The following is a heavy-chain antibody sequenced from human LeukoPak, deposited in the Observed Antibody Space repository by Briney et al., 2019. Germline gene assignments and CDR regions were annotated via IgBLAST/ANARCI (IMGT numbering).Heavy chain of an antibody. V-gene: IGHV3-23*01. CDR1: GFTFSGYA. D-gene: IGHD3-22*01. CDR2: ISGRAGST. J-gene: IGHJ4*02. CDR3: AKLRDFYDSTGYSRFPY. Sequence: PGGSLRLSCAASGFTFSGYAMGWVRQAPGKGLEWVSAISGRAGSTYYADSVKGRFTISRDNSKNSLYLQMNSLRAEDTAVYYCAKLRDFYDSTGYSRFPYWGQGTLVTVSS.